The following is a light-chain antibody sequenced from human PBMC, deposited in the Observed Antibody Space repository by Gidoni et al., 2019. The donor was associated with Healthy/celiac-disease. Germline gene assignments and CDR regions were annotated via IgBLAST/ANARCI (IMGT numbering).Light chain of an antibody. J-gene: IGLJ1*01. CDR3: SSYTISSIPYV. V-gene: IGLV2-14*01. CDR1: SSEVGGYKY. CDR2: EVS. Sequence: QSALTQPASVSGSPGQSITISCTGTSSEVGGYKYVSWYQQHPGKAPKLMIYEVSNRPSGVSNRFSVSKSGNTASLTISGLQAEDEADYYCSSYTISSIPYVFGTGTKVTVL.